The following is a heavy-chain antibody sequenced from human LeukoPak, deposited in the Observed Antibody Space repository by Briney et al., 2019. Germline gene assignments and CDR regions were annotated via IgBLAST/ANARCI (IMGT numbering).Heavy chain of an antibody. CDR1: GYTFTGYY. CDR2: INPNSGGT. CDR3: ARVSGFESKDAFDI. D-gene: IGHD6-19*01. V-gene: IGHV1-2*02. Sequence: ASVKVSCKASGYTFTGYYMHWVRQAPGQGLEWMGWINPNSGGTNYAQKFQGRVTMTRDTSISTAYVELSRLRSDDTAVYYCARVSGFESKDAFDIWGQGTMVTVSS. J-gene: IGHJ3*02.